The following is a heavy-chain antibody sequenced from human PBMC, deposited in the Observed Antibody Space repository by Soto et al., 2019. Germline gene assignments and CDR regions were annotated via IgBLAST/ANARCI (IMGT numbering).Heavy chain of an antibody. D-gene: IGHD3-3*01. CDR3: AKDTQTILEWYTSRTDY. CDR2: TSGGGGTT. V-gene: IGHV3-23*01. CDR1: GFTFSSYA. J-gene: IGHJ4*02. Sequence: EVQLLESGGGLVRPGGSLRLSCVASGFTFSSYAMTWVRQAPGKGLEWVSTTSGGGGTTYYAGSVKGRFTISRDNSKNTLYLQMNSLRAEDTAVYYCAKDTQTILEWYTSRTDYWGQGTLVTVSS.